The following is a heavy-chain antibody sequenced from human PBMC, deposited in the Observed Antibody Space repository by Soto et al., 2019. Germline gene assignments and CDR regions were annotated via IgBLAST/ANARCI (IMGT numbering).Heavy chain of an antibody. CDR1: GYTFTNSD. V-gene: IGHV1-8*01. Sequence: QVQLVQSGAEVKKPGASVKVPCKASGYTFTNSDINWVRQAPGQGLEWMGWMNPDSGHAAYAQKFQGRVTLTTSTSTSTVYMEMRSLGSEDTAVYYCARRPHCSGGICYYGLDNWGQGTLVTVSS. CDR2: MNPDSGHA. CDR3: ARRPHCSGGICYYGLDN. D-gene: IGHD2-15*01. J-gene: IGHJ4*02.